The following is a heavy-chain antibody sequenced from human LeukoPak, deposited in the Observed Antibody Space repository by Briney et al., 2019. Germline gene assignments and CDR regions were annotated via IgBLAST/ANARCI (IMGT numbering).Heavy chain of an antibody. CDR3: AKAGGGWFDP. V-gene: IGHV4-30-2*01. J-gene: IGHJ5*02. CDR1: GGSISSGGYS. Sequence: SQTLSLTCAVSGGSISSGGYSWSWIRQPPGKGLEWIGYIYHSGSTYYNPSLKSQVTISVDRSKNQFSLKLSSVTAADTAVYLCAKAGGGWFDPWGQGTLVTVSS. D-gene: IGHD2-8*02. CDR2: IYHSGST.